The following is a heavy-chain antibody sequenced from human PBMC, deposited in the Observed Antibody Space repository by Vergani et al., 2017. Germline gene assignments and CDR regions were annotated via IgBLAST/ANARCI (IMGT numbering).Heavy chain of an antibody. Sequence: QVQLQESGPGLVKPSETLSLTCAVSGYSISRGYYWGWIRQPPGKGLEWIGSIYSGGYTYYNPSLKSRVTISIDTSKNQFSLKLRSVIAADTAVYYCARRPRGSSGYDSADAFDVWGQGTMVTVSS. J-gene: IGHJ3*01. D-gene: IGHD5-12*01. CDR3: ARRPRGSSGYDSADAFDV. V-gene: IGHV4-38-2*01. CDR1: GYSISRGYY. CDR2: IYSGGYT.